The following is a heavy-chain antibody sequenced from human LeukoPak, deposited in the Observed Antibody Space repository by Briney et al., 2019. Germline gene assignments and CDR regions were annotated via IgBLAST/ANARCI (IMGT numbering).Heavy chain of an antibody. J-gene: IGHJ4*02. CDR1: GGSFSGYY. V-gene: IGHV4-38-2*01. Sequence: PSETLSLTCAVYGGSFSGYYWGWIRQPPGKGLEWIGSIYHSGSTYYNPSLKSRVTISVDTSKNQFSLKLSSVTAADTAVYYCASNSRTMIVVVNWDYWGQGTLVTVSS. CDR3: ASNSRTMIVVVNWDY. CDR2: IYHSGST. D-gene: IGHD3-22*01.